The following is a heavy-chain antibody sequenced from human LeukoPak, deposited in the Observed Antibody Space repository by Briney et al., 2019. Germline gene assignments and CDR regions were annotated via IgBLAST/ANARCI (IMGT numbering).Heavy chain of an antibody. CDR1: GFTFSSYA. J-gene: IGHJ4*02. V-gene: IGHV3-64*01. CDR3: ARGGFVVITSLVDY. CDR2: ISSNGGST. Sequence: GRSLRLSCAASGFTFSSYAMHWVRQAPGKGLEYVSAISSNGGSTYYANSVKGRFTISRDNSKNTLYLQMGSLRAEDMAVYYCARGGFVVITSLVDYWGQGTLVTVSS. D-gene: IGHD3-22*01.